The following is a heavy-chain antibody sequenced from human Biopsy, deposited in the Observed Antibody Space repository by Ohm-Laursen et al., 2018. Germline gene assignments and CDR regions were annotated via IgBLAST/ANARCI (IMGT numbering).Heavy chain of an antibody. CDR1: GDSVTKYY. CDR2: IYYSVMT. Sequence: SETPSLTCIVSGDSVTKYYWSWIRQPPGKGLEWIGHIYYSVMTNYNPSLQSRVSISVDTSRNQVSLTLSSVTAADTAVYYCARDSGILNYGNFKYYHYYGMDVWGQGTKVTVSS. CDR3: ARDSGILNYGNFKYYHYYGMDV. D-gene: IGHD4-11*01. V-gene: IGHV4-59*02. J-gene: IGHJ6*02.